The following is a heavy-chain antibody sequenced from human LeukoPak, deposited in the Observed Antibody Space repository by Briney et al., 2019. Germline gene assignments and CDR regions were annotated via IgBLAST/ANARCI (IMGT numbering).Heavy chain of an antibody. CDR3: ARERGYYYDSSGYYDWFDP. V-gene: IGHV4-4*07. CDR2: IYTSGST. D-gene: IGHD3-22*01. CDR1: GGSISIYY. Sequence: SETLSLTCTVSGGSISIYYWSWIRQPAGKGLEWIGRIYTSGSTNYNPSLKSRVTMSVDTSKNQFSLKLSSVTAADTAVYYCARERGYYYDSSGYYDWFDPWGQGTLVTVSS. J-gene: IGHJ5*02.